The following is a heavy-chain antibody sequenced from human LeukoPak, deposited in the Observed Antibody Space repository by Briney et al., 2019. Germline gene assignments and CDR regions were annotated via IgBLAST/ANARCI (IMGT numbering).Heavy chain of an antibody. CDR2: ISGSGDNA. J-gene: IGHJ4*02. D-gene: IGHD3-10*01. Sequence: PGGSLRLSCAASGFTFSSYAMSWVRQAPGKGLEWVSVISGSGDNAYYADSVKGRFTISRDNSKNTPYLQMDSLRAEDTAVYYCAKGTYYYGPGTYYNVYDWGQGTLVTVSS. V-gene: IGHV3-23*01. CDR1: GFTFSSYA. CDR3: AKGTYYYGPGTYYNVYD.